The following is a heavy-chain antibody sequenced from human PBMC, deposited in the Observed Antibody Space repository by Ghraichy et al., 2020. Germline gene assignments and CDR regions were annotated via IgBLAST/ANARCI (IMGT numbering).Heavy chain of an antibody. CDR2: ISGSGGST. CDR3: AKDRADIVATVGIDY. J-gene: IGHJ4*02. V-gene: IGHV3-23*01. CDR1: EFTFSSFA. Sequence: GESLNISCAASEFTFSSFAMSWVRQAPGKGLEWVSGISGSGGSTYYADSVKGRFTISRDNSKNTLYLQMNSLRAEDTAVYYCAKDRADIVATVGIDYWGQGTLVTVSS. D-gene: IGHD5-12*01.